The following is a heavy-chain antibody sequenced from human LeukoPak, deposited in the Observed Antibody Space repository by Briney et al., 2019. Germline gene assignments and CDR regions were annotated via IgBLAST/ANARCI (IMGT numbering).Heavy chain of an antibody. CDR2: IYHNGKT. J-gene: IGHJ4*02. D-gene: IGHD2-2*03. CDR3: ARASEGIGFFDY. CDR1: GGSFSNDY. V-gene: IGHV4-59*01. Sequence: SETLSLTCTVSGGSFSNDYWSWIRQPPGKGLEWIGYIYHNGKTNYNPSLKSRLTISLDTSKTQFSLNLNSMTAADTAIYYCARASEGIGFFDYWGQGILVTVSS.